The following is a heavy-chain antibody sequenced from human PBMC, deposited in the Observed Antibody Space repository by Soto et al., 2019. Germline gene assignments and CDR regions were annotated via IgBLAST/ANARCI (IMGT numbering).Heavy chain of an antibody. CDR2: ISYDGSNK. V-gene: IGHV3-30-3*01. D-gene: IGHD6-19*01. CDR3: ASPYSSGWYPPGWHAFDI. CDR1: GFTFSSYA. J-gene: IGHJ3*02. Sequence: GGSLRLSCAASGFTFSSYAMHRVRQAPGKGLEWVAVISYDGSNKYYADSVKGRFTISRDNSKNTLYLQMNSLRAEDTAVYYCASPYSSGWYPPGWHAFDIWGQGTMVTVSS.